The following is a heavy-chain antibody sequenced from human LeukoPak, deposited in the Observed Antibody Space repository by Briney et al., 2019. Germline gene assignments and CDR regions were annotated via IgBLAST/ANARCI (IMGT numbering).Heavy chain of an antibody. V-gene: IGHV3-15*05. CDR1: GFTFSDAW. D-gene: IGHD3-16*02. CDR3: TTGPNFDYVWGTYRLDY. Sequence: KTGGSLRLSCAASGFTFSDAWMTWVRQAPGKGLEWVGRITSRTDGGTTDYAAPVKGKFTFSRDDSKNTLYLQVNSLKTEDTAVYYCTTGPNFDYVWGTYRLDYWGQGTLVTVSS. J-gene: IGHJ4*02. CDR2: ITSRTDGGTT.